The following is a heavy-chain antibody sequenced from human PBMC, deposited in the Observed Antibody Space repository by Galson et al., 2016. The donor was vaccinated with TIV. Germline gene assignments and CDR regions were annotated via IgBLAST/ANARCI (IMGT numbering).Heavy chain of an antibody. Sequence: SLRLSCAASGFTFSTYAMSWVRQAPGKGLEWVSSIGTGGKTYYADSVKGRFTISRDNSKDSLHLQMNSLRADDTAVYYCANYWGRGTLVTVSS. V-gene: IGHV3-23*01. CDR1: GFTFSTYA. CDR2: IGTGGKT. J-gene: IGHJ4*02. CDR3: ANY.